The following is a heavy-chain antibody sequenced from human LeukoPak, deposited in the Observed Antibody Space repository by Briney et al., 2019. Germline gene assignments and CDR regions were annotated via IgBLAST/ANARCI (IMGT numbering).Heavy chain of an antibody. V-gene: IGHV1-46*01. J-gene: IGHJ4*02. Sequence: GASVKVSCKASGYTFTSYYMHWVRQAPGQGLEWMGIINPSGGSTSYAQKFQGRVTMTRDTSTSTVYMELSSLRSEDTAVYYCGAYCSSTSCYDYWGQGTLVTVSS. CDR1: GYTFTSYY. CDR3: GAYCSSTSCYDY. D-gene: IGHD2-2*01. CDR2: INPSGGST.